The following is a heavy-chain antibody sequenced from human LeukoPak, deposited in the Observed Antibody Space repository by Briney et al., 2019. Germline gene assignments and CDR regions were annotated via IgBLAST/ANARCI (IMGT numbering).Heavy chain of an antibody. D-gene: IGHD6-19*01. Sequence: SETLSLTCTVSGGSISSYYWSWIRQPPGKGLEWIGYIYYSGSTNYNPSLKSRVTISVDTSKNQFSLKLSSVTAADTAVYYCAKKAYSSGWSGDYYYGMDVWGQGTTVTVSS. J-gene: IGHJ6*02. V-gene: IGHV4-59*08. CDR2: IYYSGST. CDR3: AKKAYSSGWSGDYYYGMDV. CDR1: GGSISSYY.